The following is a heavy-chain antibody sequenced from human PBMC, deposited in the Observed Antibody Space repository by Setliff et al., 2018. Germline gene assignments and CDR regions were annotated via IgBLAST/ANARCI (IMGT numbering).Heavy chain of an antibody. V-gene: IGHV4-38-2*01. J-gene: IGHJ3*02. CDR2: MYHSGST. D-gene: IGHD2-2*01. Sequence: KPSETLSLTCAVSGYSISSDYYWGWIRQPPGKGLEWIGSMYHSGSTYYNPSLKSRVTISVDTSKNQFSLKLNYVTAADTAVYYCARALGYCSRTSCYADAFDIWGQGTMVNVSS. CDR3: ARALGYCSRTSCYADAFDI. CDR1: GYSISSDYY.